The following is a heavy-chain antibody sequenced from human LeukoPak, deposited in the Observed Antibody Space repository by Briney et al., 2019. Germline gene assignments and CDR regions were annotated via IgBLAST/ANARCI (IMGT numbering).Heavy chain of an antibody. CDR2: IRYDGSHQ. D-gene: IGHD4-11*01. CDR1: GLIFSSYG. Sequence: PGGSLRLSCETSGLIFSSYGMHWVRQAPGKGLEWVAFIRYDGSHQYYVDSVKGRFTISRDNAKNTLYLQMDSLRVEDTAVYYCARAHPSKYDSNTHHRDQQDWGQGTLVSVSS. V-gene: IGHV3-30*02. J-gene: IGHJ4*01. CDR3: ARAHPSKYDSNTHHRDQQD.